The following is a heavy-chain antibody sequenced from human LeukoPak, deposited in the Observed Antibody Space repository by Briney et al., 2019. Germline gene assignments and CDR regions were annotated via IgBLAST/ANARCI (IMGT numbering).Heavy chain of an antibody. J-gene: IGHJ4*02. V-gene: IGHV1-8*01. CDR1: GYTLTIYD. CDR2: MNPNSGNA. CDR3: GQEFDY. Sequence: ASVRVSCKASGYTLTIYDINWVRQAPGQGLEWMGWMNPNSGNADYAQKFQGRVTMTRNTSITTAYMEQSSLRSEDTAVYYSGQEFDYWGQGTLVTVSS.